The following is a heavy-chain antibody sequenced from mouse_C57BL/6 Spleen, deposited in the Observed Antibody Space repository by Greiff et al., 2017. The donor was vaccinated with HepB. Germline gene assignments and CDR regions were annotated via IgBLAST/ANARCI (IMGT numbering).Heavy chain of an antibody. D-gene: IGHD2-2*01. CDR1: GFTFSDYY. CDR3: AREGDNGYSFDY. CDR2: INYDGSST. Sequence: EVQLVESEGGLVQPGSSMKLSCTASGFTFSDYYMAWVRQVPEKGLEWVANINYDGSSTYYLDSLKSRFIISRDNAKNILYLQMSSLKSEDTATYYCAREGDNGYSFDYWGQGTTLTVSS. J-gene: IGHJ2*01. V-gene: IGHV5-16*01.